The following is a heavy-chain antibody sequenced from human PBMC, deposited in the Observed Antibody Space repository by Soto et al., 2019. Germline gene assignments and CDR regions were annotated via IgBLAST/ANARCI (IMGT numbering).Heavy chain of an antibody. CDR2: ISYDGSNK. D-gene: IGHD3-22*01. Sequence: GGSLRLSCAASGFTFSSYAMHWVRQAPGKGLEWVAVISYDGSNKYYADSVKGRFTISRDNSKNTLYLQMNSLRAEDTAVYYCARDYLYYYDSSGYYSLDYWGQGTLVTVSS. J-gene: IGHJ4*02. V-gene: IGHV3-30-3*01. CDR1: GFTFSSYA. CDR3: ARDYLYYYDSSGYYSLDY.